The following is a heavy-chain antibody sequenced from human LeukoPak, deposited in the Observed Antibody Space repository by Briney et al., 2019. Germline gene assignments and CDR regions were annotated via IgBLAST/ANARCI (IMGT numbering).Heavy chain of an antibody. CDR1: GFTFSNYA. V-gene: IGHV3-23*01. J-gene: IGHJ5*02. CDR3: AKVNYYDNGGAT. CDR2: ISGSAGKT. Sequence: GGSLRLSCAASGFTFSNYAMSWVRQAPGKGLEWVSAISGSAGKTYYADSVKGWFTISRDNSKNTLYLQMNSLRAEDTAVYFCAKVNYYDNGGATWGQGALVTVSS. D-gene: IGHD3-22*01.